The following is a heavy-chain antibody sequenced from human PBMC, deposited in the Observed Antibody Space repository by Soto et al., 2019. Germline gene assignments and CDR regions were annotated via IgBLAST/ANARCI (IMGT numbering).Heavy chain of an antibody. D-gene: IGHD6-19*01. CDR3: ARAIGGILYSSGWHDAFDI. Sequence: GGSLRLSCAASGFTFDDYGMSWVRQAPGKGLEWVSGINWNGGSTGYADSVKGRFTISRDNAKNSLYLQMNSLRAEDTALYHCARAIGGILYSSGWHDAFDIWGQGTMVTVSS. CDR1: GFTFDDYG. J-gene: IGHJ3*02. CDR2: INWNGGST. V-gene: IGHV3-20*01.